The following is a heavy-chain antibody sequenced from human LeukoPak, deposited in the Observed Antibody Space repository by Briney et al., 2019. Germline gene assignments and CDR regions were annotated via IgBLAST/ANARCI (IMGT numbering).Heavy chain of an antibody. CDR2: ISSSSSYR. J-gene: IGHJ4*02. D-gene: IGHD6-19*01. CDR1: GFTYSSYS. CDR3: ARGSAVAGTRHY. V-gene: IGHV3-21*01. Sequence: GGSLRLSCAASGFTYSSYSMNWVRQAPGKGLGWVSSISSSSSYRYYADSVKGRFTISRDNAKNSLYLQMNSLRAEDTAVYYCARGSAVAGTRHYWGQGTLVTVSS.